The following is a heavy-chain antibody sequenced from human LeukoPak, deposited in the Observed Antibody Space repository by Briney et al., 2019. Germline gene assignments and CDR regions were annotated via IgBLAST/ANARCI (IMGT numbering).Heavy chain of an antibody. CDR1: GGSISSGNW. Sequence: SGTLSLTCAVSGGSISSGNWWSWVRQPPGKGLEWIGKIYHSGSTNYNPSLKSRVTISVDRSKNQFSLKLSSVTAADTAVYYCARDFSMVRGVIISNWFDPWGQGTLVTVSS. J-gene: IGHJ5*02. V-gene: IGHV4-4*02. D-gene: IGHD3-10*01. CDR2: IYHSGST. CDR3: ARDFSMVRGVIISNWFDP.